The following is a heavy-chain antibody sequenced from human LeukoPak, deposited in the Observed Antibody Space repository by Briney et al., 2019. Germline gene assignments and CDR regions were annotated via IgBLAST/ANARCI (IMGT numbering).Heavy chain of an antibody. J-gene: IGHJ4*02. CDR1: GGSISSSSYY. V-gene: IGHV4-39*07. D-gene: IGHD4-11*01. CDR2: IYYSGST. CDR3: ARIGDYSNYFDY. Sequence: SETLSLTCTVPGGSISSSSYYWGWIRQPPGKGLEWIGSIYYSGSTYYNPSLKSRVTISVDTSKNQFSLKLSSVTAADTAVYYCARIGDYSNYFDYWGQGTLVTVSS.